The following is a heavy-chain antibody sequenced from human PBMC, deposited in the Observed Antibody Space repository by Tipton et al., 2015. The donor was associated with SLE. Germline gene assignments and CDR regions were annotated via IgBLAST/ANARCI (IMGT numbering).Heavy chain of an antibody. CDR3: AKCSRINPSTCHYMDV. CDR2: IYSGGRT. D-gene: IGHD2/OR15-2a*01. Sequence: SLRLSCAASGFTFSSYAMSWVRQAPGKGLERVSVIYSGGRTYYAYSVKGRFTISRDKSKNTLSLQMNSLRAEDTAVYYCAKCSRINPSTCHYMDVWGKGTTVTVSS. CDR1: GFTFSSYA. V-gene: IGHV3-23*03. J-gene: IGHJ6*03.